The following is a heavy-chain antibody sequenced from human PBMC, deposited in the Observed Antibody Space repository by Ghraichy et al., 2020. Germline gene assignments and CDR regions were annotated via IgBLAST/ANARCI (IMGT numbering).Heavy chain of an antibody. CDR1: GGSFSGYY. V-gene: IGHV4-34*01. J-gene: IGHJ4*02. D-gene: IGHD6-19*01. CDR2: INHSGST. CDR3: ARGLVGQWLDY. Sequence: SETLSLTCAVYGGSFSGYYWSWIRQPPGKGLEWIGEINHSGSTNYNPSLKSRVTISVDTSKNQFSLKLSSVTAADTAVYYCARGLVGQWLDYWGQGTLVTVSS.